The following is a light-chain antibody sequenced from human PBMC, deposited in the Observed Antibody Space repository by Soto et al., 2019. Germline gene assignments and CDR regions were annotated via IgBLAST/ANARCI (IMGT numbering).Light chain of an antibody. V-gene: IGKV1-39*01. CDR3: QQSYSTTT. CDR1: QSIRSY. J-gene: IGKJ4*01. CDR2: TAS. Sequence: DIPMTQSPSSLSASVGDRVTITCRASQSIRSYLNWYQQKPGKAPKLLIYTASNLQSGVPSRFSGSGSGTDFTLTISSLQPEDFATYYCQQSYSTTTFGGGTKVEIK.